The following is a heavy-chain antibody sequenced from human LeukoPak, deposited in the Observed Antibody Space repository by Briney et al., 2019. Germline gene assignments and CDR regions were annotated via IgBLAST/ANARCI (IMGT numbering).Heavy chain of an antibody. Sequence: AGGSLRLSCAASGFTFDDYAMHWVRQAPGKGLEWVSGISWNSGSIGYADSVKGRFTISRDNAKNSLYLQMNSLRAEDTALYYCAKDAYYDSSGYYEYWGQGTLVTVSS. CDR2: ISWNSGSI. J-gene: IGHJ4*02. CDR3: AKDAYYDSSGYYEY. CDR1: GFTFDDYA. D-gene: IGHD3-22*01. V-gene: IGHV3-9*01.